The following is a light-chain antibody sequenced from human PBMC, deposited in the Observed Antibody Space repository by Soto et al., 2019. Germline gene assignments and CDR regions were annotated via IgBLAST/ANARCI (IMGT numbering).Light chain of an antibody. CDR1: QSILYSPNNKNY. J-gene: IGKJ5*01. Sequence: DIVMTQSPDSLAVSLGERATINCKSSQSILYSPNNKNYLAWYQQKPGQPPKLLIYWASTRESGVPDRFSGSGSGTDFTLTISSLQAEDVAVYYCQQYNKWPITFGQGTRLEI. CDR3: QQYNKWPIT. V-gene: IGKV4-1*01. CDR2: WAS.